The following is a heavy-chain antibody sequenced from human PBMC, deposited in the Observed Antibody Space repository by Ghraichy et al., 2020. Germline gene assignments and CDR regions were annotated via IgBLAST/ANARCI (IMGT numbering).Heavy chain of an antibody. CDR2: ISGGSSTI. V-gene: IGHV3-48*04. CDR1: GFTFGSYS. D-gene: IGHD2-2*01. CDR3: ARDKVVVARGWFDP. Sequence: GGSLRPSCAGNGFTFGSYSMNWLRQAPGKGLEWVAYISGGSSTIYYADSVKGRFTISRDDAKNSLYLQMRGLRAEDTAVYYCARDKVVVARGWFDPWGQGTLVTVSS. J-gene: IGHJ5*02.